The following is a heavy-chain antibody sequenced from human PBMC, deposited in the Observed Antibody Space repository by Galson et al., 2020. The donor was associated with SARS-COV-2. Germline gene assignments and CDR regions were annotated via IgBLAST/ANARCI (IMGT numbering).Heavy chain of an antibody. CDR2: IYTSGST. J-gene: IGHJ4*02. CDR1: GGSISSGSYY. D-gene: IGHD3-22*01. V-gene: IGHV4-61*02. CDR3: ARGEGSYDDSSGYYYRDY. Sequence: SETLSLTCTVSGGSISSGSYYWSWIRQPAGKGLEWIRRIYTSGSTNYNPSLKSRVTISVDTSKNQFSLKLSSVTAADTAVYYCARGEGSYDDSSGYYYRDYWGQGTLVTVSS.